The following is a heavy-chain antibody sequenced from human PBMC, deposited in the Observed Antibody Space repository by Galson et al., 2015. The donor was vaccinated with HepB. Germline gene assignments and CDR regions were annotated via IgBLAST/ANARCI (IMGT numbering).Heavy chain of an antibody. CDR2: IYYSGST. Sequence: SETLSLTCTVSGGSISSYYWSWIRQPPGKGLEWIGYIYYSGSTNYNPSLKSRVTISVDTSKNQFSLKLSSVTAADTAVYYCARDALRYFDTHAFDIWGQGTMVTVSS. CDR3: ARDALRYFDTHAFDI. CDR1: GGSISSYY. D-gene: IGHD3-9*01. J-gene: IGHJ3*02. V-gene: IGHV4-59*01.